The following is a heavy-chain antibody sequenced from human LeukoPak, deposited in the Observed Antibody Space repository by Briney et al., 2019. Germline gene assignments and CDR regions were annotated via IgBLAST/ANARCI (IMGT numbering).Heavy chain of an antibody. J-gene: IGHJ4*02. CDR1: GFTFNVAW. D-gene: IGHD1-26*01. CDR2: SQNTGSGWTT. CDR3: IRVKSWDTRFYLDS. V-gene: IGHV3-15*01. Sequence: GGSLTLSCATSGFTFNVAWMNWVRQAPGKGLEWVGRSQNTGSGWTTDYGAPVKGRFTILRDDSKRTVYLQMNSLKTEDTAVYYCIRVKSWDTRFYLDSWGQGPLVTVSS.